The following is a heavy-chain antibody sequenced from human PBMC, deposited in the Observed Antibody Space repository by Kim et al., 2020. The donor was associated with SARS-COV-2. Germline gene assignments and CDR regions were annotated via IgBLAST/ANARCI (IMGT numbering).Heavy chain of an antibody. Sequence: TDSVKRRFTISRDNAKNSLYLQMNSLRAEDTAVYYCARVSIPAAGTLGGYWGQGTLVTVSS. CDR3: ARVSIPAAGTLGGY. V-gene: IGHV3-21*01. J-gene: IGHJ4*02. D-gene: IGHD6-13*01.